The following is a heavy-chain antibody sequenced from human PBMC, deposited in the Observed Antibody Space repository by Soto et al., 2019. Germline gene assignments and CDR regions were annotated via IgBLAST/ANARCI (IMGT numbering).Heavy chain of an antibody. CDR3: ARSSHQLGYGMDV. D-gene: IGHD2-2*01. CDR1: AFTFSTYA. CDR2: ISYDGSNK. J-gene: IGHJ6*02. Sequence: HEQLVESGGGVVQPGRSLRLSCAASAFTFSTYAMHWVRQAPGKGLEWVAVISYDGSNKYFADSVKGRFTISRDNSKNALYLQMSSLRAEDTAVYYCARSSHQLGYGMDVWGQGTTVTVSS. V-gene: IGHV3-30-3*01.